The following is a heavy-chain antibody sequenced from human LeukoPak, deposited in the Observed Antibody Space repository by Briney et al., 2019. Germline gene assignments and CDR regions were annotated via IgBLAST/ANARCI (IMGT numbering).Heavy chain of an antibody. CDR2: ISPTDSDT. CDR1: GYSFTSYW. J-gene: IGHJ5*02. Sequence: GESLKISCKDSGYSFTSYWIGWVRQMPGKGLEWMGIISPTDSDTRYSPSFQGQVTISADRSISTAYLQWSSLTSEDTAVYYCAREAITIFGLVRTQTTKGPHRFDPWGQGTLVTVSS. D-gene: IGHD3-3*01. V-gene: IGHV5-51*01. CDR3: AREAITIFGLVRTQTTKGPHRFDP.